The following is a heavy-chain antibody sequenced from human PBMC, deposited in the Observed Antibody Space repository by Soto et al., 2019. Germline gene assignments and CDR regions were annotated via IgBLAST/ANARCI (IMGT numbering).Heavy chain of an antibody. D-gene: IGHD4-17*01. Sequence: PGGSLRLSCAASGFTFSSYVMHWVRQAPGRGLEWVAVIWYDGSNKYYADSVKGRFTISRDNSKNTLYLQMNSLRAEDTAVYYCARDRNYGDYVYYYYYMDVWGKGTTVTVSS. CDR3: ARDRNYGDYVYYYYYMDV. V-gene: IGHV3-33*01. CDR1: GFTFSSYV. CDR2: IWYDGSNK. J-gene: IGHJ6*03.